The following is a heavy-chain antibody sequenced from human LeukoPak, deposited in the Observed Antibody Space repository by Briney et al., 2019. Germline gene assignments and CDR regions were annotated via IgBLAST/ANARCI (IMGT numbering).Heavy chain of an antibody. Sequence: SETLSLTCTVSGGSISSYYWSWIRQPAGKGLEWIGRIYTSGSTNYNPSLKSRVTMSVDTSKNQFSLKLSSVTAADTAVYYCARASDYYDSSGYFFFDYWGQGTLVTVSS. CDR1: GGSISSYY. CDR3: ARASDYYDSSGYFFFDY. V-gene: IGHV4-4*07. J-gene: IGHJ4*02. D-gene: IGHD3-22*01. CDR2: IYTSGST.